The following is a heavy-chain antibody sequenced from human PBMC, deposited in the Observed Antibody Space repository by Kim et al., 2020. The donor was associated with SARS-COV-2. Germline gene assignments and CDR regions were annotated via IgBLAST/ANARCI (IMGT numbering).Heavy chain of an antibody. CDR3: GGQRYQPYYCDN. V-gene: IGHV4-39*01. Sequence: SETLSLTCTVSGGSISSSSYYWGWIRQPPGKGLEWIGSIYYSGSTYYNPSLKSRVTISVDTSKNQLSLKLSSVTAADTAVYFCGGQRYQPYYCDNWCHGTLVTVSS. CDR2: IYYSGST. J-gene: IGHJ4*01. D-gene: IGHD2-2*01. CDR1: GGSISSSSYY.